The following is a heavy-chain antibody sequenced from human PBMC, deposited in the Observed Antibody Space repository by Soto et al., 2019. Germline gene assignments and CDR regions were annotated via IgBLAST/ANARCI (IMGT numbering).Heavy chain of an antibody. CDR2: IYHSGST. CDR1: GGSISSSNW. J-gene: IGHJ3*02. V-gene: IGHV4-4*02. Sequence: QVQLQESGPGLVKPSGTLSLTCAVSGGSISSSNWWSWVRQPPGKGLGWIGEIYHSGSTNYNPSLKGRVTISVDKSKNQFSLKLSSVTAADTAVYYCARGTRGDDAFDIWGQGTMVTVSS. CDR3: ARGTRGDDAFDI. D-gene: IGHD2-21*01.